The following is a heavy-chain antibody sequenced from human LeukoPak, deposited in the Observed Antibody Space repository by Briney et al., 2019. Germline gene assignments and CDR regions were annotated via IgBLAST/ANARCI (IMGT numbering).Heavy chain of an antibody. CDR2: INHSGST. D-gene: IGHD2-21*01. CDR3: ANHGGYRGDGYYFDY. V-gene: IGHV4-34*01. Sequence: PSETLSLTCAVYGGSFSGYYWSWIREPPGKGLEWIGEINHSGSTNYNPSLKSRVTISVDTSKNQFSLKLSSVTAADTAVYYCANHGGYRGDGYYFDYWGQGTLVTVSS. CDR1: GGSFSGYY. J-gene: IGHJ4*02.